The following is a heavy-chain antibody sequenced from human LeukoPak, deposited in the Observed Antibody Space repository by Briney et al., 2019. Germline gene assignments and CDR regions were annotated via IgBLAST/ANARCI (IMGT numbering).Heavy chain of an antibody. CDR3: ARALKYSSGWYFDY. V-gene: IGHV1-18*04. D-gene: IGHD6-19*01. Sequence: ASVKVSCKASGYTLTSYGISWVRQAPGQGLEWMGWISAYNGNTNYAQKLQGRVTMTTDTSTSTAYMELRSLRSDDTAVYYCARALKYSSGWYFDYWGQGTLVTVSS. CDR2: ISAYNGNT. CDR1: GYTLTSYG. J-gene: IGHJ4*02.